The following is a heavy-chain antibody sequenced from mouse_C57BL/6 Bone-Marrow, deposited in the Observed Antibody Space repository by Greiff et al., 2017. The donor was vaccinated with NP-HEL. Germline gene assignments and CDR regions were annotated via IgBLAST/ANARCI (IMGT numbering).Heavy chain of an antibody. J-gene: IGHJ1*03. CDR3: ARVTLNWYFDV. Sequence: QVQLQQPGAELVKPGASVKLSCKASGYTFTSYWMHWVKQRPGQGLEWIGMIHPNSGSTNYNEKFKGKATLTVDKSSSTAYMLLSSLTSEDSAVYFCARVTLNWYFDVWGTGTTVTVSS. V-gene: IGHV1-64*01. CDR2: IHPNSGST. CDR1: GYTFTSYW.